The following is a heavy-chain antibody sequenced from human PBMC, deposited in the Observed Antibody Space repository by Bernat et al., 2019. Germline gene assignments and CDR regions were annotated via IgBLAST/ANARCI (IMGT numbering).Heavy chain of an antibody. J-gene: IGHJ4*02. CDR3: ARDPYNWNDAGLDY. CDR2: IWYDGSNK. CDR1: GFTFSSYG. V-gene: IGHV3-33*01. Sequence: QVQLVESGGGVVKPGRSLRLSCAASGFTFSSYGMHWFRQAPGKGLEWVAVIWYDGSNKYYADSVKGRFTISRDNSKNTLYLQMNSLRAEDTAVYYCARDPYNWNDAGLDYWGQGTLVTVSS. D-gene: IGHD1-1*01.